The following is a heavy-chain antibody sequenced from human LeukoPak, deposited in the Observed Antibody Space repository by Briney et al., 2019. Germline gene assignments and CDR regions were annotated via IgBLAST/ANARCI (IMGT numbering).Heavy chain of an antibody. J-gene: IGHJ4*02. CDR1: GYTFSSHG. V-gene: IGHV1-18*01. Sequence: ASVKVSCKTSGYTFSSHGISWVRQAPGQGLEWMGWISANNGNTNYAQRFQGRVTMTTDTSTSTAYMELRSLRSDDTAVYYCAKDGGPYPDYWGRGTLVTVSS. CDR3: AKDGGPYPDY. D-gene: IGHD3-16*01. CDR2: ISANNGNT.